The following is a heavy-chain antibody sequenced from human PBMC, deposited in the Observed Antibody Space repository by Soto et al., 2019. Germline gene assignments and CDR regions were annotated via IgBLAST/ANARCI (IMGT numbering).Heavy chain of an antibody. CDR2: ISAYNGNT. V-gene: IGHV1-18*01. D-gene: IGHD6-19*01. CDR1: GYTFTSYG. J-gene: IGHJ1*01. Sequence: ASVKVSCKASGYTFTSYGISWVRQAPGQGLEWMGWISAYNGNTNYAQKLQGRVTMTTDTSTSTAYMELRSLRSDDTAVYYCARMGIQEEQWLEGYFQHWGQGTLVTVSS. CDR3: ARMGIQEEQWLEGYFQH.